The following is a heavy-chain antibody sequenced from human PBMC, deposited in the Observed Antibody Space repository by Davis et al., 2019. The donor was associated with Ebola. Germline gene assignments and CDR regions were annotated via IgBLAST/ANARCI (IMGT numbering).Heavy chain of an antibody. CDR1: GDSISSNNW. Sequence: MPGGSLRLSCAVSGDSISSNNWWTWVRQSPEKGLEWIGEIYHNGGTNYNPSLKSRVTISVDKSNNHFSLKLTSVTAADTAVYYRARVIPGAAMVRIYGMDVWGQGTKVTVSS. V-gene: IGHV4-4*02. CDR2: IYHNGGT. J-gene: IGHJ6*02. D-gene: IGHD4/OR15-4a*01. CDR3: ARVIPGAAMVRIYGMDV.